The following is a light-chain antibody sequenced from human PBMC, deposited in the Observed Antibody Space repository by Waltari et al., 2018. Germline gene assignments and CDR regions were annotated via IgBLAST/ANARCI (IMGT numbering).Light chain of an antibody. J-gene: IGLJ3*02. V-gene: IGLV2-11*01. CDR2: DVT. CDR1: SSDAGGYDS. CDR3: CSYAGSYTWV. Sequence: QSALTQPRSVSESPGQSVAISCTGTSSDAGGYDSVSWYQQHPDKAPKLIIYDVTRRPSGVPDRFSGSKSGNTASLTISGLQAEDEADYYCCSYAGSYTWVFGGGTKLTVL.